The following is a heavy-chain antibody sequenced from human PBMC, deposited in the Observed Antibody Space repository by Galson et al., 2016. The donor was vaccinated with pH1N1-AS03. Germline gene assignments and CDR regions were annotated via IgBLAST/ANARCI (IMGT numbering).Heavy chain of an antibody. J-gene: IGHJ4*02. V-gene: IGHV1-69*06. CDR1: GGTLNNYA. Sequence: SVKVSCKASGGTLNNYAINWVRQAPGQGLEWMGGISPIFGSANHAQKFQGRVTITADIFTNTVYMKLSSLRSEDMAVYYCARGLTYHFGSGSVFWGQGTLVTVSS. CDR3: ARGLTYHFGSGSVF. D-gene: IGHD3-10*01. CDR2: ISPIFGSA.